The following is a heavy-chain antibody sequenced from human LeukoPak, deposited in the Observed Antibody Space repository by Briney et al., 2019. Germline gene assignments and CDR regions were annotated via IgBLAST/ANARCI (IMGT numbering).Heavy chain of an antibody. CDR2: ISANSGNT. Sequence: ASVKVSCKPSGYSFTRNGISWVRQAPGQGLEWTAWISANSGNTNYAQNFQDRVTLTTDTSTSTAYMELRSLRSDDTAVYYCARDVNYAFDYWGQGTLVTVSS. V-gene: IGHV1-18*01. D-gene: IGHD3-16*01. CDR3: ARDVNYAFDY. J-gene: IGHJ4*02. CDR1: GYSFTRNG.